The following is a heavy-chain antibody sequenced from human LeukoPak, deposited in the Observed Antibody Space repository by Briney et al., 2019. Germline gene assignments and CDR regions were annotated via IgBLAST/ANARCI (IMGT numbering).Heavy chain of an antibody. CDR2: INHSGST. D-gene: IGHD3-22*01. V-gene: IGHV4-34*01. J-gene: IGHJ6*03. CDR3: ARQIVDYYYYMDV. Sequence: PSETLSLTCAVYGGSFSGYYWSWIRQPPGKGLERIGEINHSGSTNYNPSLKSRVTISVDTSKNQFSLKLSSVTAADTAVYYCARQIVDYYYYMDVWGKGTTVTISS. CDR1: GGSFSGYY.